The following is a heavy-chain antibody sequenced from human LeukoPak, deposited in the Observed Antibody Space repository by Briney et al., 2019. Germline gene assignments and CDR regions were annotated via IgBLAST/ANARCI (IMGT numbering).Heavy chain of an antibody. D-gene: IGHD6-6*01. CDR2: ISSSGSTI. CDR1: GFTFSNYA. Sequence: PRGSLRLSCAASGFTFSNYAMRWVRQAPGKGLEWVSYISSSGSTIYYADSVKGRFTISRDNAKNSLYLQMNSLRAEDTAVYYCATMYGSSSAFDYWGQGTLVTVSS. V-gene: IGHV3-11*04. J-gene: IGHJ4*02. CDR3: ATMYGSSSAFDY.